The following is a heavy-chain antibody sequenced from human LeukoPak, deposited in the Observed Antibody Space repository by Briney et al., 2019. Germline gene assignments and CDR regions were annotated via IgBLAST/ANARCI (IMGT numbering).Heavy chain of an antibody. CDR3: TRDTDYGSATNYFDS. D-gene: IGHD3-10*01. CDR2: ISWEGHTT. Sequence: GGSLRLSCAASGFTFDDYAMHWVRQAPGKGLEWVALISWEGHTTYYADSVRGRFTISQDNSKNSLYLQMNSLRTEDTAFYYCTRDTDYGSATNYFDSWGQGTLVSVSS. V-gene: IGHV3-43*01. CDR1: GFTFDDYA. J-gene: IGHJ4*02.